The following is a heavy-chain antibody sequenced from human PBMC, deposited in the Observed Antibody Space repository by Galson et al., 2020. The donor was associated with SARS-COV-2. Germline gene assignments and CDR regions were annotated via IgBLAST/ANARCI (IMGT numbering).Heavy chain of an antibody. J-gene: IGHJ4*02. V-gene: IGHV4-59*08. D-gene: IGHD2-2*01. CDR2: IYYSGST. CDR3: ARQACSSTSCYSLDY. Sequence: ETSETLSLTCTVSGGSISSYYWSWIRQPPGKGLEWIGYIYYSGSTNYNPSLKTRVTISVDTSKNQFSLKLSSVTAADTAVYYCARQACSSTSCYSLDYWGQGTLVTVSS. CDR1: GGSISSYY.